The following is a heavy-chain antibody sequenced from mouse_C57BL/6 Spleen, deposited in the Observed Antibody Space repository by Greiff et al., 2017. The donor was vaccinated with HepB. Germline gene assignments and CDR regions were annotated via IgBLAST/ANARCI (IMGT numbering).Heavy chain of an antibody. J-gene: IGHJ1*03. D-gene: IGHD2-2*01. Sequence: VQLQQSGAELVRPGASVTLSCKASGYTFTDYEMHWVKQTPVHGLEWIGAIDPETGGTAYNQKFKGQAILTADKSSSTDYMELRSLTSEDSAVYYCTRSGGRGLRRGGQWYFDVWGTGTTVTVSS. CDR2: IDPETGGT. CDR3: TRSGGRGLRRGGQWYFDV. CDR1: GYTFTDYE. V-gene: IGHV1-15*01.